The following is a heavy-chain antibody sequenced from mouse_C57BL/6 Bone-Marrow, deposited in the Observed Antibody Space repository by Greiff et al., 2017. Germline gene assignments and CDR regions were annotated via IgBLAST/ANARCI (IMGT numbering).Heavy chain of an antibody. CDR1: GYTFTDYY. V-gene: IGHV1-26*01. D-gene: IGHD2-1*01. CDR3: ARSLLLEGY. CDR2: INPNNGGT. Sequence: VQLQQSGPELVKPGASVKISCKASGYTFTDYYMNWVKQSHGKSLEWIGDINPNNGGTSYNQKFKGKDTLTVDKSSSTAYMELRSLTSEDSAVYYCARSLLLEGYWGQGTTLTVSS. J-gene: IGHJ2*01.